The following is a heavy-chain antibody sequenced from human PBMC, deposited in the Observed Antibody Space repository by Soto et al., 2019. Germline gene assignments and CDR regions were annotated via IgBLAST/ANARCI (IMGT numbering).Heavy chain of an antibody. CDR2: IYNGGSP. Sequence: QVQLQESGPGLVKPSETLSLTCTVSGGSISSDYWSWIRQPPGKRLEYIGFIYNGGSPNYNPSLESRVTISPATSKNHFSLKLSSVTAADTAVYYCARGEWFLRSYGMDVWGRGTTVTVS. CDR1: GGSISSDY. CDR3: ARGEWFLRSYGMDV. D-gene: IGHD3-3*01. V-gene: IGHV4-59*01. J-gene: IGHJ6*02.